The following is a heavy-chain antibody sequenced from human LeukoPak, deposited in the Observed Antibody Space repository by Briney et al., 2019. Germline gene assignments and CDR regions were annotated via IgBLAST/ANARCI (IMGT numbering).Heavy chain of an antibody. Sequence: SETLSLICTVSGGSISSSSYYWGWIRQPPGKGLEWIGSIYYSGSTYYNPSLKSRVTISVDTSKNQFSLKLSSVTAADTAVYYCARDLRLSSTSLDYWGQGTLVTVSS. CDR2: IYYSGST. CDR3: ARDLRLSSTSLDY. D-gene: IGHD2-2*01. J-gene: IGHJ4*02. V-gene: IGHV4-39*07. CDR1: GGSISSSSYY.